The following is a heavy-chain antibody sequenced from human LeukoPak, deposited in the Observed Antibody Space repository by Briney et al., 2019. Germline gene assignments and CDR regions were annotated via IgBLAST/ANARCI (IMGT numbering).Heavy chain of an antibody. V-gene: IGHV1-18*01. CDR2: ISAYNGNT. D-gene: IGHD2-21*02. CDR1: GYTFTSYG. CDR3: ARDLIETYCGGDCHPTLFDY. Sequence: ASVKVSCKASGYTFTSYGISWVRQAPGQGLEWMGWISAYNGNTNYAQKLQGRDTMTTDTSTSTAYMELRSLRSDDTAVYYCARDLIETYCGGDCHPTLFDYWGQGTLVTVSS. J-gene: IGHJ4*02.